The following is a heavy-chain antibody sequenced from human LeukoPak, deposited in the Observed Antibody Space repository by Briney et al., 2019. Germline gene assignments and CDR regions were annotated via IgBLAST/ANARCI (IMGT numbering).Heavy chain of an antibody. CDR1: GFTFSDYY. V-gene: IGHV3-11*01. CDR3: ARASDSSGYYY. J-gene: IGHJ4*02. Sequence: GGSLRLSCADSGFTFSDYYMSWIRQAPGKGLEWVSYISSSGSTICYADSVKGRFTISRDNAKNSLYLQMNSLRAEDTAVYYCARASDSSGYYYWGQGTLVTVSS. CDR2: ISSSGSTI. D-gene: IGHD3-22*01.